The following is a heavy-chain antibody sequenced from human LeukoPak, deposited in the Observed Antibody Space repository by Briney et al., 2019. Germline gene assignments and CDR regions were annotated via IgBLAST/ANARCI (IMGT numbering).Heavy chain of an antibody. CDR3: AKGAVAGDFDY. D-gene: IGHD6-19*01. V-gene: IGHV4-59*12. CDR2: IYYSGST. J-gene: IGHJ4*02. Sequence: SETLSLTCTVSGGSISSYYWSWIRQPPGKGLEWIGYIYYSGSTNYNPSLKSRVTISVDTSKNQFSLKLSSVTAADTAVYYCAKGAVAGDFDYWGQGTLVTVSS. CDR1: GGSISSYY.